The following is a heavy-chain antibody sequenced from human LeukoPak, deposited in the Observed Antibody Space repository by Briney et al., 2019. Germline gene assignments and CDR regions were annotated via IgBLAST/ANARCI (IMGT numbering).Heavy chain of an antibody. J-gene: IGHJ4*02. CDR2: IKQDGSEK. Sequence: GGSLRLSCAASGFIFSSYWMSWVRQAPGKGLEWVANIKQDGSEKCYVDSVKGRFTISRDNAKNSLYLQMNSLRVEDTAVYYCARDMGYDDYGDSFDYWGQGTLVTVSS. V-gene: IGHV3-7*01. D-gene: IGHD4-17*01. CDR1: GFIFSSYW. CDR3: ARDMGYDDYGDSFDY.